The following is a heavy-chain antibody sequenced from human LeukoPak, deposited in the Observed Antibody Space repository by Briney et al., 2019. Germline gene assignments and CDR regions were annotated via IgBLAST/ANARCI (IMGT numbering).Heavy chain of an antibody. D-gene: IGHD6-13*01. CDR1: GGSFSGYY. CDR3: AREPPRRWQQLVQYY. CDR2: INHSGST. Sequence: SETLSLTCAVYGGSFSGYYWSWIRQPPGKGLEWIGEINHSGSTNYNPSLKSRVTISVDTSKNQFSLKLSSVTAADTAVYYCAREPPRRWQQLVQYYWGQGTLVTVSS. J-gene: IGHJ4*02. V-gene: IGHV4-34*01.